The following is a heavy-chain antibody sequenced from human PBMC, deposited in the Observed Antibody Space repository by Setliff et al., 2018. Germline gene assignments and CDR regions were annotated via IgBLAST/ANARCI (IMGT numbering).Heavy chain of an antibody. V-gene: IGHV4-34*01. CDR1: GGSFSGYY. CDR3: ARLGGSSGSGGFYYYYYYMDV. Sequence: PSETLSLTCAVYGGSFSGYYWSWIRQPPGKGLEWIGEINHSGSTNYNPSLKSRVTISVDKSKNQFSLKLSSVTAADTAVYYCARLGGSSGSGGFYYYYYYMDVWGKGTTVTVSS. D-gene: IGHD3-22*01. CDR2: INHSGST. J-gene: IGHJ6*03.